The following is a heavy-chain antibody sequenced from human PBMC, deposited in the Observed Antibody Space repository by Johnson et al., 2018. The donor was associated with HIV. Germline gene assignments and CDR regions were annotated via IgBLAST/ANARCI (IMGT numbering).Heavy chain of an antibody. CDR2: INYNGGST. J-gene: IGHJ3*01. V-gene: IGHV3-20*04. D-gene: IGHD2-15*01. CDR3: ARAKDAAYPYDAFDV. CDR1: GFNVDDDA. Sequence: VQLVESGGGVVRPGGSLRLSCAASGFNVDDDALSWVRQVPGQGLEWVSGINYNGGSTGYADSVRDRSSISRDNAKNSLYLQMDSLRAEDTAMYYCARAKDAAYPYDAFDVWGHGTMVIVSA.